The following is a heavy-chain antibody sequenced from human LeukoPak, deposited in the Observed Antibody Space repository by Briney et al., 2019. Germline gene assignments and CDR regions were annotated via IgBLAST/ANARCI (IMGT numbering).Heavy chain of an antibody. CDR1: GFTFSTFW. V-gene: IGHV3-23*01. CDR3: VLIVVVTAIGEARYYYYGMDV. CDR2: ISGSGGST. J-gene: IGHJ6*02. D-gene: IGHD2-21*02. Sequence: PGGSLRLSCAASGFTFSTFWMSWVRQAPGKGLEWVSAISGSGGSTYYADSVKGRFTISRDNSKNTLYLQMNSLRAEDTAVYYCVLIVVVTAIGEARYYYYGMDVWGQGTTVTVSS.